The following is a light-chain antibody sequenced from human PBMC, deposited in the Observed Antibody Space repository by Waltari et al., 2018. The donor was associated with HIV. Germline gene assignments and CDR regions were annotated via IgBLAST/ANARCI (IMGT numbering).Light chain of an antibody. CDR2: DAS. CDR3: QQFNSYPNT. J-gene: IGKJ4*01. CDR1: QGIAHA. V-gene: IGKV1-13*02. Sequence: AIQLTQSPSSLSASVGDRVTLTCRASQGIAHALAWDQQKPGKPPKVLIFDASNLEGGVSSRFSGSGSGTEFTLTINSLQPEDFATYFCQQFNSYPNTFGGGTKVEIK.